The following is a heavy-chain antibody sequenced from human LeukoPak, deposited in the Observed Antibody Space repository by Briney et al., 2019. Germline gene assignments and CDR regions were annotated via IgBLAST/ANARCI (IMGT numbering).Heavy chain of an antibody. CDR1: GFTFSSYW. CDR3: AREAALWFGAPGLFDY. J-gene: IGHJ4*02. CDR2: VKQDGSEK. V-gene: IGHV3-7*01. Sequence: GGSLRLSCAASGFTFSSYWMSWVRQAPGKGLEWVANVKQDGSEKYYVDSVKGRFTISRDNAKNSLYLQMNSLRAEDTAVYYCAREAALWFGAPGLFDYWGQGTLVTVSS. D-gene: IGHD3-10*01.